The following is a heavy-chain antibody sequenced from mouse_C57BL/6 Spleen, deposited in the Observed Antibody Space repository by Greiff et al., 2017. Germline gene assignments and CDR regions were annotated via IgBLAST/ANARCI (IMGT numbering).Heavy chain of an antibody. V-gene: IGHV5-17*01. CDR2: ISSGSSPI. J-gene: IGHJ3*01. CDR1: GFTFSDYR. Sequence: EVKLVESGGGLVKPGGSLKLSCAASGFTFSDYRMHWVRQAPEKGLEWVAYISSGSSPIYYADTVKGRFTISRDNAKNTLFLQMTSLRSEDTAMYYCASSYDYASAWFAYWGQGTLVTVSA. D-gene: IGHD2-4*01. CDR3: ASSYDYASAWFAY.